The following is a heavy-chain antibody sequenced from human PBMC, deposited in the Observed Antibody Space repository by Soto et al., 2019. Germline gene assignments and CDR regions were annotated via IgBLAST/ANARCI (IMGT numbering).Heavy chain of an antibody. V-gene: IGHV4-59*08. Sequence: TPGKGLEWIGYIYYSGSTNYNPSLKSRVTISVDTSKNQFSLKLSSVTASDTAVDYCARRWGPYSDFLRKRTFVPVSP. CDR3: ARRWGPYSDF. CDR2: IYYSGST. J-gene: IGHJ4*02. D-gene: IGHD3-16*01.